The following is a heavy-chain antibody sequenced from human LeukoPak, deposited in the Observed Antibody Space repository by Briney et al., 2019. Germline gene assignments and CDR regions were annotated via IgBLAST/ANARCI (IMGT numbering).Heavy chain of an antibody. Sequence: GGSLRLSCAASGFTFSSYSMNWVRLAPGKGLEWVSYISSSSSTIYYADSVKGRFTISRDNAKNSLYLQMNSLRAEDTAVYYCARDNMGQQLVVDAFDIWGQGTMVTVSS. V-gene: IGHV3-48*01. D-gene: IGHD6-13*01. CDR3: ARDNMGQQLVVDAFDI. J-gene: IGHJ3*02. CDR1: GFTFSSYS. CDR2: ISSSSSTI.